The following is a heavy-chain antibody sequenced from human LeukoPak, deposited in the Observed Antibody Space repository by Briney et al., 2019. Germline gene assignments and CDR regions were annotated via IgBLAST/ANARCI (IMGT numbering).Heavy chain of an antibody. CDR2: ISGDGDST. Sequence: GGSLRLSCAASGFTFSNYALSWVRQAPGKGPEWVSTISGDGDSTYYAASVKGRFTISRDNSKNTVFLQMNSLRTEDTAVYYCAKYSGMGIAAAGTFDYWGQGTLVTVSS. J-gene: IGHJ4*02. V-gene: IGHV3-23*01. CDR3: AKYSGMGIAAAGTFDY. CDR1: GFTFSNYA. D-gene: IGHD6-13*01.